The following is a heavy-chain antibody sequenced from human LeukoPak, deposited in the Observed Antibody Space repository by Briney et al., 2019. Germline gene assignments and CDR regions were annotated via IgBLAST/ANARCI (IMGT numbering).Heavy chain of an antibody. CDR2: ISGSSTYT. Sequence: GGSLRLSCAASGFSFSDYYMSWIRQAPGRGLEWLSYISGSSTYTDYADSVKGRFTISRDNAKDSLYLQMNSLRSEDSALYYCATYRSGWSFSNWGQGTLVTVSS. J-gene: IGHJ4*02. D-gene: IGHD6-19*01. V-gene: IGHV3-11*03. CDR1: GFSFSDYY. CDR3: ATYRSGWSFSN.